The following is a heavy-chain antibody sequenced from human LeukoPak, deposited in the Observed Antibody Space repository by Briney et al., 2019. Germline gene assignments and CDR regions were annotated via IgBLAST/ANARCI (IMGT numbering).Heavy chain of an antibody. D-gene: IGHD5-18*01. Sequence: SETLSLTCTVSGGSISSSSYYWGWIRQPPGKGLEWIGSIYYSGSTNYNPSLKSRVTISVDTSKNQFSLKLSSVTAADTAVYYCASGDTAGGGYWGQGTLVTVSS. CDR1: GGSISSSSYY. CDR2: IYYSGST. CDR3: ASGDTAGGGY. V-gene: IGHV4-39*07. J-gene: IGHJ4*02.